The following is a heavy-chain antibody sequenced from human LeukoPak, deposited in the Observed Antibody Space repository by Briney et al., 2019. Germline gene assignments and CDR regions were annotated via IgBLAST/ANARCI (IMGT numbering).Heavy chain of an antibody. V-gene: IGHV3-48*03. CDR2: ISSSGSTI. CDR1: GFTFSSYE. D-gene: IGHD3-22*01. Sequence: GGSLRLSCAASGFTFSSYEMNWVRQAPGKGLEWVSYISSSGSTIYCADSVKGRLTIYRDNAKNSLYLLMNSLRAEDTAVYYCARDRKYYDSSGYDYWGQGTLVTVSS. J-gene: IGHJ4*02. CDR3: ARDRKYYDSSGYDY.